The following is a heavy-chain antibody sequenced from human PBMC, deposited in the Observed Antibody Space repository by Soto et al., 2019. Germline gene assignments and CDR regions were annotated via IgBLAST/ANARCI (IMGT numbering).Heavy chain of an antibody. Sequence: QVQLVQSGAEEKKPGASVKVSCKASGYTFTVYAMHWVLHAPGQRLEWMGWINAGNGNTKYSQKFQGRVTITRDTSASTAYMELSSLRSEDTAVFYCARAVAVPADFDYWGQGTLVTVSA. V-gene: IGHV1-3*05. J-gene: IGHJ4*02. D-gene: IGHD6-19*01. CDR3: ARAVAVPADFDY. CDR2: INAGNGNT. CDR1: GYTFTVYA.